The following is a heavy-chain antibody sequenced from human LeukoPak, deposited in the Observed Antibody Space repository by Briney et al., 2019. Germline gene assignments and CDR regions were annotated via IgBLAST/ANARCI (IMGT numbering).Heavy chain of an antibody. Sequence: GGSVRLSCAASGFTFSSYGMHWVRQAPGKGLEWVAFIRYDGSNKYYADSVKGRFTISRDNSKNTLYLQMNSLRAEDTAVYYCARDRTLGGTHYYGMDVWGQGTTVTVSS. D-gene: IGHD2-15*01. J-gene: IGHJ6*02. V-gene: IGHV3-30*02. CDR2: IRYDGSNK. CDR1: GFTFSSYG. CDR3: ARDRTLGGTHYYGMDV.